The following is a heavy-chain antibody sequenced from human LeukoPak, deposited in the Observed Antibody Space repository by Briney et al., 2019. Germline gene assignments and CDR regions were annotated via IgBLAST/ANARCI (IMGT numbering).Heavy chain of an antibody. J-gene: IGHJ4*02. CDR3: AKGQQLATFDY. CDR1: GFTFNKYW. Sequence: PGGSLRLSCAASGFTFNKYWMSWVRQAPGKGLEWVANINKDGSETYYADSVKGRFTMSRDNAKNSLYLQMNSLRAEDTALYYCAKGQQLATFDYWGQGTLVTVSS. D-gene: IGHD6-13*01. V-gene: IGHV3-7*03. CDR2: INKDGSET.